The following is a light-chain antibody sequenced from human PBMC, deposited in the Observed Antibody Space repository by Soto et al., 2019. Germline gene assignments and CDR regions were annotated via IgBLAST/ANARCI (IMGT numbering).Light chain of an antibody. Sequence: ETVLTQSPATLSLSPGERATLSCRASQSISTYLAWYQQKPGQAPRLLIYDASKRATDIPDRFIGSGSGTDFTLTISSLEPEDFAVYYCHQRSNWPPFTFGGGTKVDIK. CDR1: QSISTY. CDR2: DAS. J-gene: IGKJ4*01. V-gene: IGKV3-11*01. CDR3: HQRSNWPPFT.